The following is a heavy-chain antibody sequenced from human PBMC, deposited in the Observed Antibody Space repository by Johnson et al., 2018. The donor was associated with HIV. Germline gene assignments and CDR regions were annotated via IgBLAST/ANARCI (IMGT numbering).Heavy chain of an antibody. CDR1: GFTFSSYG. CDR3: ARGHDYGYHAFDC. CDR2: ISSSGSTI. V-gene: IGHV3-48*04. Sequence: VQLVESGGGVVQSGGSLRLSCAASGFTFSSYGMHWVRQAPGKGLEWVSYISSSGSTIYYADSVKGRFTISRDNAKNSLYLQMNSLRAEDTAVYYCARGHDYGYHAFDCWGQGTMVTGSS. J-gene: IGHJ3*01. D-gene: IGHD4-17*01.